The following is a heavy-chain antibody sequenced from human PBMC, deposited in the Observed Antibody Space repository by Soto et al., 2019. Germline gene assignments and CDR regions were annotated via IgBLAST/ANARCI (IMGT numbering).Heavy chain of an antibody. V-gene: IGHV5-51*01. CDR1: GYSFTSYW. D-gene: IGHD6-13*01. Sequence: GESLKISCKGSGYSFTSYWIGWVRQMPGKGLEWMGIIYPGDSDTRYSPSFQGQVTISADKSISTAYLQWSSLKASDTALYYCAKDIVSSWYEKAPGYYGMDVWGQGTTVTVSS. CDR2: IYPGDSDT. CDR3: AKDIVSSWYEKAPGYYGMDV. J-gene: IGHJ6*02.